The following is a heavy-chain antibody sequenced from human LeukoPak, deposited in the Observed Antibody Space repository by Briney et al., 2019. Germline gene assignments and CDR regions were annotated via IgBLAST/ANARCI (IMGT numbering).Heavy chain of an antibody. V-gene: IGHV4-30-4*01. CDR2: IYYNGNT. Sequence: SSETLSLTCTVSGGSISSGDYFWSWIRQPPGKGLEWIGNIYYNGNTYYNPSLESRGTISVDTFKNQFSLKLNSVTAADTAVYYCARDPPYYYDSSGDDAFDIWGQGTMVTVSS. J-gene: IGHJ3*02. D-gene: IGHD3-22*01. CDR1: GGSISSGDYF. CDR3: ARDPPYYYDSSGDDAFDI.